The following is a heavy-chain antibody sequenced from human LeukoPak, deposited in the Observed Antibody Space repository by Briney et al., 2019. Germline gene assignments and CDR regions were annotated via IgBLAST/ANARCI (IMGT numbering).Heavy chain of an antibody. CDR2: IYYSGST. CDR1: GGSISSSSYY. D-gene: IGHD5-24*01. Sequence: SETLSLTCTVSGGSISSSSYYWGWIRQPPGKGLEWIGTIYYSGSTYYSPSLKSRVTISVDTSKNQFFLKLSSVTAADTAVYYCARDGYNPIDYWGQGTLVTVSS. CDR3: ARDGYNPIDY. J-gene: IGHJ4*02. V-gene: IGHV4-39*07.